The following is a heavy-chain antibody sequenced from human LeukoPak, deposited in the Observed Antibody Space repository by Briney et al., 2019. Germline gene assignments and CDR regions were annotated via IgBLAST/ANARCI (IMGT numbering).Heavy chain of an antibody. Sequence: ASVKVSCKASGYIFTSYGISWVRQAPGQGLEWMGWISAYNGNTNYAQKLQGRVTMTTDTSTSTAYMELRSLRSDDTAVYYCARDEFWSGYYTLYYYYYGMDVWGQGTTVTVSS. J-gene: IGHJ6*02. D-gene: IGHD3-3*01. CDR1: GYIFTSYG. V-gene: IGHV1-18*01. CDR2: ISAYNGNT. CDR3: ARDEFWSGYYTLYYYYYGMDV.